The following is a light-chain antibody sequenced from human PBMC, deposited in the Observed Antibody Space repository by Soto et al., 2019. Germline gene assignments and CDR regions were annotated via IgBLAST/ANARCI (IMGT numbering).Light chain of an antibody. V-gene: IGKV4-1*01. CDR2: WAS. Sequence: DIVMTQSPDSLAVSLGERATINCKSSQSVLYSSNNKKYLAWYQQKPGQPPKLLIYWASTRESGVPDRFSGSGSGTHFTLTISSLQAEDVAVYYCQQYYSTPYTFGQGTKLEIK. J-gene: IGKJ2*01. CDR3: QQYYSTPYT. CDR1: QSVLYSSNNKKY.